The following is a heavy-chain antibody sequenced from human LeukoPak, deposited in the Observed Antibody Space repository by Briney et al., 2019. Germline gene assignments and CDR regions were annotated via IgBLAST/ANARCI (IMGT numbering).Heavy chain of an antibody. CDR1: GFTFSSYE. Sequence: GGSLRLSCAASGFTFSSYEMNWVRQAPGKGLEWVSYISSSGSTIYYADSVKGRFTISRDNAKNSLYLQMNSLRAEDTAVYYCARGNYDYVWGSYRPRSYYYYYYMDVWGKGTTVTISS. CDR2: ISSSGSTI. D-gene: IGHD3-16*02. CDR3: ARGNYDYVWGSYRPRSYYYYYYMDV. V-gene: IGHV3-48*03. J-gene: IGHJ6*03.